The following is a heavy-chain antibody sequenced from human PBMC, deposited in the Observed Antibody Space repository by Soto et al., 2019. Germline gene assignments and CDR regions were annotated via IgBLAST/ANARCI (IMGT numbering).Heavy chain of an antibody. CDR3: AFKGTFNSHY. D-gene: IGHD1-20*01. V-gene: IGHV3-23*01. Sequence: GGSLRLSCAGCGFTFSGYAMTWVRQAPGKGLEWVSVISTSGDRPDYADSVKGRFTISRDNSKNMLYLQMNSLRVEDTAIYYCAFKGTFNSHYWGHGTPVTVSS. J-gene: IGHJ4*01. CDR1: GFTFSGYA. CDR2: ISTSGDRP.